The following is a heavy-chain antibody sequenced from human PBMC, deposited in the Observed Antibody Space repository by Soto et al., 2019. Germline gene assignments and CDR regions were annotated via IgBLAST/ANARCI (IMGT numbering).Heavy chain of an antibody. CDR1: GYTFTSYD. J-gene: IGHJ6*02. CDR2: INPNSGNT. V-gene: IGHV1-8*01. CDR3: ARGPPSGSYYYYYGMDV. D-gene: IGHD1-26*01. Sequence: QVQLVQSGAEVKKPGASVKVSCKASGYTFTSYDINWVRQATGQGLEWMGWINPNSGNTGYAQKFQGRVTMTRNTSISTAYMELSSLRSEDTAVYYCARGPPSGSYYYYYGMDVWGQGTTVTVSS.